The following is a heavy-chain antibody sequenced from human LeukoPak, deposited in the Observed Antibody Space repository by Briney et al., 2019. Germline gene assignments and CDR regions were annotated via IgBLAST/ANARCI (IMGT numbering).Heavy chain of an antibody. CDR1: GGSFSDNF. CDR3: ARAASSVDYSGSYSPFDY. D-gene: IGHD1-26*01. V-gene: IGHV4-34*01. CDR2: INHSGST. J-gene: IGHJ4*02. Sequence: PSETLSLTCAVYGGSFSDNFWSWIRQPPGKGLEWIGEINHSGSTNYNPSLQTRLTISVDTSKNQFSLKLSSVTAADTAVYYCARAASSVDYSGSYSPFDYWGQGTLVTV.